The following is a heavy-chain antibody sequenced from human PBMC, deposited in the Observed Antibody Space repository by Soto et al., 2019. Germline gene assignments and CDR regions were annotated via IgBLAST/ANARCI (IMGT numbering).Heavy chain of an antibody. CDR2: IWYDGSNK. CDR3: ARDSSVVVAATSAFDI. J-gene: IGHJ3*02. V-gene: IGHV3-33*01. CDR1: EVTCISYG. D-gene: IGHD2-15*01. Sequence: RDPCAAAEVTCISYGMHRVSKKQGKGLEWVAVIWYDGSNKYYADSVKGRFTISRDNSKNTLYLQMNSLRAEDTAVYYCARDSSVVVAATSAFDIWGQGTMVTVSS.